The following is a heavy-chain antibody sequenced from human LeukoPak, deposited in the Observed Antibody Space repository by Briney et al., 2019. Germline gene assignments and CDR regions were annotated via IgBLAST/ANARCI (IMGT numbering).Heavy chain of an antibody. CDR3: AREVYEILTGSDGRDV. J-gene: IGHJ6*02. CDR2: IYGGGST. Sequence: PGGSLRLSCAASGFTVSSNYMSWVRQAPGKGLEWFSVIYGGGSTYYADSAKGRFTISRHNSKNTLYLQMNSLRAEDTAVYYCAREVYEILTGSDGRDVWGQGTTVTVSS. V-gene: IGHV3-53*04. CDR1: GFTVSSNY. D-gene: IGHD3-9*01.